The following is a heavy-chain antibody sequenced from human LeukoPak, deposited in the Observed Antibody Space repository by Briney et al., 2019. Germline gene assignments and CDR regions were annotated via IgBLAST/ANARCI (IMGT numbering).Heavy chain of an antibody. CDR1: GGTFSSYT. CDR2: IIPILGIA. V-gene: IGHV1-69*02. CDR3: ARVYGDYGGFDP. Sequence: SVKVSCKASGGTFSSYTISWVRQAPGQGLEWMGRIIPILGIANYAQKFQGRVTITADKSTSTAYMELSSLRSEDTAVYYCARVYGDYGGFDPWGQGTLVTVSS. D-gene: IGHD4-17*01. J-gene: IGHJ5*02.